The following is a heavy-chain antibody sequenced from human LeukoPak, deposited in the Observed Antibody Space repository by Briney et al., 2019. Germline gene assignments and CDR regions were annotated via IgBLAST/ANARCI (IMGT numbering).Heavy chain of an antibody. J-gene: IGHJ4*02. CDR3: ARGPPNWGYDY. CDR2: MSPNSGNT. V-gene: IGHV1-8*02. D-gene: IGHD7-27*01. CDR1: GYTFTSYG. Sequence: ASVKVSCKASGYTFTSYGFSWVRQAPGQGPEWMGWMSPNSGNTGYAQKFQGRVTMTRSTSMSTAYMELSSLRSEDTAVYYCARGPPNWGYDYWGQGTLVTVSS.